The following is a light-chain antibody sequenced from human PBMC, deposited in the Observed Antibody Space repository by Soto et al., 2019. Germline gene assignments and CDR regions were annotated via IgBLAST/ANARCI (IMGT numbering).Light chain of an antibody. J-gene: IGLJ1*01. V-gene: IGLV8-61*01. Sequence: QTVVTQESSFSVCTGGTVTLTCGLISGSVSTANNPNWYQQTPGLAPRTLIYSTSTRSSGVPDRFSGSILGNKAALTITGAQPDDESDYYCALFMGNGISVFGTGTKLTVL. CDR3: ALFMGNGISV. CDR2: STS. CDR1: SGSVSTANN.